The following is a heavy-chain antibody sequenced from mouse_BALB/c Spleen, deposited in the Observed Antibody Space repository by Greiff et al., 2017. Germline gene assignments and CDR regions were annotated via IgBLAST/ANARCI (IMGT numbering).Heavy chain of an antibody. CDR3: ARDWYGNYVDYYAMDY. D-gene: IGHD2-10*02. J-gene: IGHJ4*01. Sequence: QVQLKESGPGLVAPSQSLSITCTVSGFSLTSYGVHWVRQPPGKGLEWLGVIWAGGSTNYNSALMSRLSISKDNSKSQVFLKMNSLQTDDTAMYYCARDWYGNYVDYYAMDYWGQGTSVTVSS. CDR2: IWAGGST. V-gene: IGHV2-9*02. CDR1: GFSLTSYG.